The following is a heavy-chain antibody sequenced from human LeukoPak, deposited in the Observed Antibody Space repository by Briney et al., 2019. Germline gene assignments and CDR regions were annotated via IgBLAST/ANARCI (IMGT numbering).Heavy chain of an antibody. CDR3: ARANIVVVVAANHFDY. D-gene: IGHD2-15*01. CDR2: ISAYNGNT. Sequence: ASVKVSCKASGYTFTSYGISWVRQAPGQGLERMGWISAYNGNTNYAQKLQGRVTMTTDTSTSTAYMELRSLSSDDTAVYYCARANIVVVVAANHFDYWGQGTLVTVSS. V-gene: IGHV1-18*01. CDR1: GYTFTSYG. J-gene: IGHJ4*02.